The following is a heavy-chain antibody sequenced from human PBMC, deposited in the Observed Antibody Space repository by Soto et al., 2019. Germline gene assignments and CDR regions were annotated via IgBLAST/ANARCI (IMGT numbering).Heavy chain of an antibody. V-gene: IGHV3-74*01. D-gene: IGHD4-17*01. CDR1: GFTFFAYW. CDR3: AKEGDYGDYAGENWFDS. CDR2: INSDGSHT. Sequence: EVQLVESGGGLVQPGGSLRLSCAASGFTFFAYWIHWVRQVPGKGLVWVSRINSDGSHTSYADSVRGRFTISRDNSKNTVYLQMNCLTAEDTAVYYWAKEGDYGDYAGENWFDSWGQGSLVTVSS. J-gene: IGHJ5*01.